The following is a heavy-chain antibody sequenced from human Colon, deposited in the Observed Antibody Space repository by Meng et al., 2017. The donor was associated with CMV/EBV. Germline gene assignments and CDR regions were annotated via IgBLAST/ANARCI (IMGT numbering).Heavy chain of an antibody. CDR3: ARAAIPVISAAELGS. J-gene: IGHJ4*02. CDR2: ISGGNTYI. CDR1: GFTFNSYT. D-gene: IGHD2-21*02. V-gene: IGHV3-21*01. Sequence: GESLKISCAASGFTFNSYTMNWVRQPPGKGLEWVSSISGGNTYIYYADSVKGRFTISRDNAKNSLYLQMTNVSAEDTAVYFCARAAIPVISAAELGSWGQGTLVTVSS.